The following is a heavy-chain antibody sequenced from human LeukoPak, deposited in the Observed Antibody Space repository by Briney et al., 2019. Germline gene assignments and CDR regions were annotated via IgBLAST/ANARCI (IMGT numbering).Heavy chain of an antibody. CDR3: ARDGVVVPATTVYYYYVDV. Sequence: SETLSLTCTASGGYINNYYRSWVRQPAGRGLEWIGRIYASGSTNYSPSFKSRVAISLNKSNNQFSLKVGSVTAADTAVYYCARDGVVVPATTVYYYYVDVWGKGTPVTVSS. V-gene: IGHV4-4*07. CDR1: GGYINNYY. D-gene: IGHD2-15*01. CDR2: IYASGST. J-gene: IGHJ6*03.